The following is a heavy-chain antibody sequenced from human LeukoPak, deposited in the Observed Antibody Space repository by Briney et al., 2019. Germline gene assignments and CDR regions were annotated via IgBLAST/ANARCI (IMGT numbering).Heavy chain of an antibody. V-gene: IGHV4-34*01. Sequence: SETLSLTCAVYGGSFSGYYWSWIRQPPGKGLEWIGEINHSGSSNCNPSLKSRITISVDTSKNQFSLRLSSVTAADTAMYYCARPGDSGSYYLAYWGLGTLVTVSS. CDR2: INHSGSS. CDR3: ARPGDSGSYYLAY. CDR1: GGSFSGYY. J-gene: IGHJ4*02. D-gene: IGHD1-26*01.